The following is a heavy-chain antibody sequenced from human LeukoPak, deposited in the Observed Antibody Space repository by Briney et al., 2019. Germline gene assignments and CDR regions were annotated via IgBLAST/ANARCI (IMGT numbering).Heavy chain of an antibody. CDR3: ALPGAYYYDSSVLDP. D-gene: IGHD3-22*01. CDR2: ISAYNGNT. J-gene: IGHJ5*02. CDR1: GYTFTSYG. Sequence: ASVKVSCKASGYTFTSYGISWVRQAPGQGLEWMGWISAYNGNTNYAQKLQGRVTMTTGTSTSTAYMELRSLRSDDTAVYYCALPGAYYYDSSVLDPWGQGTLVTVSS. V-gene: IGHV1-18*01.